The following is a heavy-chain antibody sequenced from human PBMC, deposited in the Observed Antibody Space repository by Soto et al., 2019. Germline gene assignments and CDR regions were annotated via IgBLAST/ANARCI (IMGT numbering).Heavy chain of an antibody. D-gene: IGHD6-13*01. CDR3: ARVDSMGMAAAIDY. CDR1: GFSFSDYA. Sequence: EVHMVQSGGGLVQPGGSLRLSCAASGFSFSDYAMHWVRQSPGKGLQYVSAITNNGISTYYADSVKGRFTISRDNSKNTLWLQMGSLRAEDTAVYYCARVDSMGMAAAIDYWGQGVLVTVSS. J-gene: IGHJ4*02. V-gene: IGHV3-64*07. CDR2: ITNNGIST.